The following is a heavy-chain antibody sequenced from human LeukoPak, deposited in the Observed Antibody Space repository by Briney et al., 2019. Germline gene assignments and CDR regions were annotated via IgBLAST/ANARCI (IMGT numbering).Heavy chain of an antibody. CDR1: GYTFTSYA. D-gene: IGHD2-2*02. CDR3: ARDWGYCSSTSCYSGVWFDP. J-gene: IGHJ5*02. Sequence: ASVTVSCKASGYTFTSYAMHWVRQAPRQRLEWMGWIIAGNGNTKYSQKFQGRVTITRDTSASTAYMELSSLRSEDTAVYYCARDWGYCSSTSCYSGVWFDPWGQGTLVTVSS. V-gene: IGHV1-3*01. CDR2: IIAGNGNT.